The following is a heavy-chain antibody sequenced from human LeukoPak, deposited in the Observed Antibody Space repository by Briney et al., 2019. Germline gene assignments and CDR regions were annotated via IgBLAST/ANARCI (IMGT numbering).Heavy chain of an antibody. CDR2: IRYDGSNK. V-gene: IGHV3-30*02. D-gene: IGHD5-18*01. CDR3: AREGAYSYYFDY. Sequence: GGSLRLSCAASGFTFSSYGMHWVRQAPGKGLEWVAFIRYDGSNKYYADSVKGRFTISRDNSKNTLYLQMNSLRAEDTAVYYCAREGAYSYYFDYWGQGTLVTVSS. CDR1: GFTFSSYG. J-gene: IGHJ4*02.